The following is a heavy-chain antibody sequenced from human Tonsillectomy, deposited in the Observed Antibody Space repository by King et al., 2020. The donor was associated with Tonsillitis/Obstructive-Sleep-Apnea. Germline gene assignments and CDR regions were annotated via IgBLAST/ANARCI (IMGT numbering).Heavy chain of an antibody. V-gene: IGHV1-46*01. CDR1: GYTFTSYY. J-gene: IGHJ6*02. Sequence: VQLVESGAEVKKPGASMKVSCKASGYTFTSYYMHWVRQAPGQGLEWMGIINPLGGSTSYAQRFQGRVTMTRDTSTSTVYMELSSLRSEDTAIYYCARDQGSSWEEGIDVWGQGTTVTVSS. CDR2: INPLGGST. D-gene: IGHD6-13*01. CDR3: ARDQGSSWEEGIDV.